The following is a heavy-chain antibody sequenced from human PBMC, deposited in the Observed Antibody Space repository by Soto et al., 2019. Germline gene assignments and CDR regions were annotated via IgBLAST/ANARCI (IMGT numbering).Heavy chain of an antibody. J-gene: IGHJ6*02. CDR3: VNSGYYHGVDV. Sequence: EVQLVESGGGLGKPGGSLRLSCEASGLTFTNAWMTWVRQAPGKGLEWVGRIKSKTDGGTIDYAAPVKGRFSISRDDSKNTLYLQMNSLKTEHTAVYYCVNSGYYHGVDVWGQGTTVIVSS. CDR2: IKSKTDGGTI. CDR1: GLTFTNAW. V-gene: IGHV3-15*07. D-gene: IGHD1-20*01.